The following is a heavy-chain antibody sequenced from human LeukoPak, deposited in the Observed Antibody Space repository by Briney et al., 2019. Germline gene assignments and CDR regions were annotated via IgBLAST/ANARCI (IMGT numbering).Heavy chain of an antibody. D-gene: IGHD6-19*01. V-gene: IGHV3-33*08. CDR1: GFTFSDHY. Sequence: GGSLRLSCAASGFTFSDHYMEWVRQAPGKGLEWVAVIWFDGSIKYYADSVKGRFTISRDNSKNTLYLQMNSLRAEDTALYYCASAAGPFDNWGQGTLVTVSS. CDR3: ASAAGPFDN. CDR2: IWFDGSIK. J-gene: IGHJ4*02.